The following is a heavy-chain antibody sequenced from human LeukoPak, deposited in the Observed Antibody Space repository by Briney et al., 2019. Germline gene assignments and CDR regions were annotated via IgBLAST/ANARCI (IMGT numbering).Heavy chain of an antibody. CDR1: GGTFSSYA. V-gene: IGHV1-69*04. Sequence: SVKVSCKASGGTFSSYAISWVRQAPGQGLEWMGRIIPILGIANYAQKFQGRVTITADKSTSTAYMELSSLRSEDTAVYYCARIAAAGTGDYWGQGTLVTISS. CDR3: ARIAAAGTGDY. J-gene: IGHJ4*02. D-gene: IGHD6-13*01. CDR2: IIPILGIA.